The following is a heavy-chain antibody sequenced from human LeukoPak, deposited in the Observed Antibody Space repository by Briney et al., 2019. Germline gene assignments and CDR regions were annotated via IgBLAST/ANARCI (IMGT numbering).Heavy chain of an antibody. V-gene: IGHV4-31*03. CDR1: GGSISSGAYY. Sequence: TSETLSLTCTVSGGSISSGAYYWRWVRQHPGKGLVWIGYIHYSGSTYYNPSLKSRTFISIDSSKNQFSLNMSSATAADTALYCCARRGGYDFWNYWGQGTLVTVSS. CDR3: ARRGGYDFWNY. CDR2: IHYSGST. D-gene: IGHD3-3*01. J-gene: IGHJ4*02.